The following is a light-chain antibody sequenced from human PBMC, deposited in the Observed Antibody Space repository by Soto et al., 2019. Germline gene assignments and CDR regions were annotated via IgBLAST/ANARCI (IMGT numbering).Light chain of an antibody. CDR1: QGIGNA. V-gene: IGKV1-17*01. CDR2: GAS. Sequence: IQMTHSPSSLSASLVDRFTISFRSSQGIGNALGWYQQKPGKPPKVLIYGASNLQSGVPPRFSGSGSGTEFTLTISFLQPDDFATYYCQQYNSYSPLTFGGGTKVDIK. CDR3: QQYNSYSPLT. J-gene: IGKJ4*01.